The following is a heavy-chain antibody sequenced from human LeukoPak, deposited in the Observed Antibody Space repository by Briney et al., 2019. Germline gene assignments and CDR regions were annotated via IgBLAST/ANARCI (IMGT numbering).Heavy chain of an antibody. V-gene: IGHV1-8*01. Sequence: ASVKVSCKASGYTFTSYDINWVRQATGQGLEWMGWMNPNSGNTGYAQKFQGRVTMTRNTSISTAYMELSSLRSEDTVVYYCARSGYDNYYYYGMDVWGQGTTVTVSS. CDR2: MNPNSGNT. J-gene: IGHJ6*02. CDR1: GYTFTSYD. CDR3: ARSGYDNYYYYGMDV. D-gene: IGHD5-12*01.